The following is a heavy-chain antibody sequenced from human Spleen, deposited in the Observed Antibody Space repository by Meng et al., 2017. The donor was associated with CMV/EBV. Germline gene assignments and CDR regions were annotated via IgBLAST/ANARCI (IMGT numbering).Heavy chain of an antibody. CDR2: ISSSSSYI. J-gene: IGHJ4*02. Sequence: GFTFSTYAMNWVRQAPGKGLEWVSFISSSSSYIYYADSVKGRFTISRDNAKNSLYLQMNSLRAEDTAVYYCAREEGEAGYKFWYLDYWGQGTLVTVSS. CDR1: GFTFSTYA. D-gene: IGHD5-24*01. CDR3: AREEGEAGYKFWYLDY. V-gene: IGHV3-21*01.